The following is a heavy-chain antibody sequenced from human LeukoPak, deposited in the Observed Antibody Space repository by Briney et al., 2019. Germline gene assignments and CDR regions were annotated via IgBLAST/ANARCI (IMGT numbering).Heavy chain of an antibody. Sequence: GGSLRLSCAASGFTFSSYAMSWVRQAPGKGLEWVSAISGSGGSTYYADSVKGRFTISRDNSKNTLYLQMNSLRAEDTAVYYCARDYDSGYYYYYYMDVWGKGTTVTVSS. CDR2: ISGSGGST. CDR1: GFTFSSYA. D-gene: IGHD3-3*01. J-gene: IGHJ6*03. V-gene: IGHV3-23*01. CDR3: ARDYDSGYYYYYYMDV.